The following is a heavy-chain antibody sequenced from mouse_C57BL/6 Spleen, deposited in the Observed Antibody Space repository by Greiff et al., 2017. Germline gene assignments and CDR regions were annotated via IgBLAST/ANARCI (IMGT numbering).Heavy chain of an antibody. CDR1: GYTFTSYW. J-gene: IGHJ4*01. D-gene: IGHD2-2*01. CDR3: ARGYEGAMDY. CDR2: IDPSDSET. Sequence: QVQLQQSGAELVRPGSSVKLSCKASGYTFTSYWMHWVKQRPIQGLEWIGNIDPSDSETHYNQKFKDKATLTVDKSSSTAYMQLSSLTSEDSAVYYCARGYEGAMDYWGQGTSVTVSS. V-gene: IGHV1-52*01.